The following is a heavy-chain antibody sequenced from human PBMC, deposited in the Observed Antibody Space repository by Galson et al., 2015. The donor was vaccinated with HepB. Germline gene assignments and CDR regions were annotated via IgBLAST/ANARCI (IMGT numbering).Heavy chain of an antibody. CDR1: GYTFSSYG. Sequence: SVKVSCKASGYTFSSYGIRWVRQAPGQGLEWMGWISGYNGNTNYAQKFQGRVTMTTDTSTRAAYVELRSLRSDDTAVYYCARASDFWTGYNLGHYYFDYWGQGTLVTVSS. J-gene: IGHJ4*02. D-gene: IGHD3/OR15-3a*01. V-gene: IGHV1-18*01. CDR3: ARASDFWTGYNLGHYYFDY. CDR2: ISGYNGNT.